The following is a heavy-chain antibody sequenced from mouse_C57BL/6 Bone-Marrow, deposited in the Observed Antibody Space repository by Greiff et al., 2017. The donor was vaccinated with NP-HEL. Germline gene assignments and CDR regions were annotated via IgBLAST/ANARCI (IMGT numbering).Heavy chain of an antibody. CDR2: ISNLAYSI. Sequence: EVQLVESGGGLVQPGGSLKLSCAASGFTFSDYGMAWVRQAPRKGPEWVAFISNLAYSIYYADTVTGRFTISRENAKNTLYLEMSSLRSEDTAMYYCARRDYSNPYWYFDVWGTGTTVTVSS. CDR1: GFTFSDYG. CDR3: ARRDYSNPYWYFDV. J-gene: IGHJ1*03. D-gene: IGHD2-5*01. V-gene: IGHV5-15*01.